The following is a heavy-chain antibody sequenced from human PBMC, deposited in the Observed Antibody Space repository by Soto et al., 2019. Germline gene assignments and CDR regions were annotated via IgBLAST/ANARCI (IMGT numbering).Heavy chain of an antibody. Sequence: QVQLVQSGAEVKKPGASVKVSCQASGYTFTSYYMHWVRQAPGQGLEWMGIINPSGGSTSYAQKFQGRVTMTRDTSTSTVYMELSSLRSEDTAVYYCAKIVAGAGYFDYWGQGTLVTVSS. CDR1: GYTFTSYY. CDR2: INPSGGST. CDR3: AKIVAGAGYFDY. J-gene: IGHJ4*02. D-gene: IGHD6-19*01. V-gene: IGHV1-46*01.